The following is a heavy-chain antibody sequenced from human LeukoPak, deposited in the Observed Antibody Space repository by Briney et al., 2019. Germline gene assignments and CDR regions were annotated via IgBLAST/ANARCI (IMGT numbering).Heavy chain of an antibody. CDR3: ARGREVYAEWFDP. CDR1: GYTFTGYY. CDR2: INPNSGGT. D-gene: IGHD2-8*01. J-gene: IGHJ5*02. Sequence: GASVKVSCKASGYTFTGYYMHWVRQAPGQGREWMGLINPNSGGTNYAQKFQGRVTMTRDTSISTAYMELSRLRSDDTAVYYCARGREVYAEWFDPWGQGTLVTVSS. V-gene: IGHV1-2*02.